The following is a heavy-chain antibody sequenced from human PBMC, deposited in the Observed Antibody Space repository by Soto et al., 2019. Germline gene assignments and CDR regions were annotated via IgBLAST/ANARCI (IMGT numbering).Heavy chain of an antibody. J-gene: IGHJ5*02. V-gene: IGHV1-8*01. CDR1: GYTFTSYD. D-gene: IGHD2-15*01. CDR2: MNPNSGNT. CDR3: ARLYCSCASCYDWFDP. Sequence: QVQLVQSGAEVKKPGASVKVSCKASGYTFTSYDINWVRQATGQGLEWMGWMNPNSGNTGYAQKFQARVSMTRNTSISTAYMELSSLRSEDTAVYYCARLYCSCASCYDWFDPWGQGTLVTVSS.